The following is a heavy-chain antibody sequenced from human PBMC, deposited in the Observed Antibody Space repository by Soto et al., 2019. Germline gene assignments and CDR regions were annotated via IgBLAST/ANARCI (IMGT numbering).Heavy chain of an antibody. D-gene: IGHD3-10*01. CDR3: ARQGTSSGSHYLRPFGH. CDR2: IVSSGAM. CDR1: SASVRSSRSY. Sequence: SETLSLACSFSSASVRSSRSYWAWIRPTPGKGRERSGSIVSSGAMPPKPPLSSRIDISLESSQNTLSLDLFSVAAAVTSVYYCARQGTSSGSHYLRPFGHWGQGILVTVSS. V-gene: IGHV4-39*01. J-gene: IGHJ4*02.